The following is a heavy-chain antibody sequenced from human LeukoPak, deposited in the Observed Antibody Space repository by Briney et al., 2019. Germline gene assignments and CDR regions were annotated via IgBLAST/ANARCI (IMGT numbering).Heavy chain of an antibody. Sequence: VASVKVSCKASGGTFSSNAISWVRQAPGQGLEWMGGIIPIFGTANYAQKFQGRVTITADESTSTAYMELSSLRSEDTAVYYCARVGYGDYAYYYYYGMDVWGQGTTVTVSS. V-gene: IGHV1-69*13. J-gene: IGHJ6*02. CDR2: IIPIFGTA. D-gene: IGHD4-17*01. CDR3: ARVGYGDYAYYYYYGMDV. CDR1: GGTFSSNA.